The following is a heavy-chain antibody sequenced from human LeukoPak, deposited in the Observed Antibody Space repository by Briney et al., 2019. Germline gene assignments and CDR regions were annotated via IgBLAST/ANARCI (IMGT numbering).Heavy chain of an antibody. CDR3: ARGGNSGTHYKFDY. D-gene: IGHD3-10*01. CDR2: ISANNGNT. Sequence: GASVKVSCKASGYTFTSYGITWVRQDPGQGLEWMGWISANNGNTNYAQKLQERVTMTTDTSSSTAYMELRSLRSDDTAVYFCARGGNSGTHYKFDYWGQGTLVTVSS. CDR1: GYTFTSYG. V-gene: IGHV1-18*01. J-gene: IGHJ4*02.